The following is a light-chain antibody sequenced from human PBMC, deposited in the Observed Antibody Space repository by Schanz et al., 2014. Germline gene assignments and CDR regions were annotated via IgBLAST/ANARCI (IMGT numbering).Light chain of an antibody. V-gene: IGKV3D-15*01. CDR3: QQYNNWPKT. J-gene: IGKJ1*01. CDR1: QSVHRN. Sequence: EIVLTQSPATLSLSPGERATLSCRASQSVHRNYLAWHQQKPGQAPRLLIYGTSIRATGIPDRFSGSGSETEFTLTISSLQSEDFAVYYCQQYNNWPKTFGQGTKVEIK. CDR2: GTS.